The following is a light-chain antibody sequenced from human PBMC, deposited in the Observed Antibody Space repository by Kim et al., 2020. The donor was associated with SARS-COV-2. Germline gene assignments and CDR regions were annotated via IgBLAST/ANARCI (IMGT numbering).Light chain of an antibody. CDR1: SSNILTNY. V-gene: IGLV1-47*01. J-gene: IGLJ3*02. CDR3: AVWDGSLSAWV. CDR2: RDN. Sequence: QSVLTQPPSTSGTPGQSVTISCSGGSSNILTNYVYWYQQLSGTAPKLLIYRDNQRPSGVPDRFSGSKSGTSASLAISGLQSEDEADYYCAVWDGSLSAWVFGGGTKLTVL.